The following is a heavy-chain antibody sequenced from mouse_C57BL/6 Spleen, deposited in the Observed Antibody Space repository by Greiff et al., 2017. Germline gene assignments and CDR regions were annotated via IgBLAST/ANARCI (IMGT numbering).Heavy chain of an antibody. CDR2: INPGSGGT. V-gene: IGHV1-54*01. CDR1: GYAFTNYL. J-gene: IGHJ3*01. D-gene: IGHD2-1*01. CDR3: ANGNQFAY. Sequence: VQLQQSGAELVRPGTSVKVSCKASGYAFTNYLIEWVKQRPGQGLEWIGVINPGSGGTNYNEKFKGKATLTADKSSSTAYMQLSSLTSEDSAVYFCANGNQFAYWGQGTLVTVSA.